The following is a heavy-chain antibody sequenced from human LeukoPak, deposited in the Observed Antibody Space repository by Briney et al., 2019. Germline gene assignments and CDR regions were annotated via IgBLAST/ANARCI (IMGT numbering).Heavy chain of an antibody. CDR2: ISSSSSYI. D-gene: IGHD3-3*01. V-gene: IGHV3-21*01. J-gene: IGHJ5*02. CDR1: GFTFSSYS. Sequence: GGSLRLSCAASGFTFSSYSMNWVRQAPGKGLEWVSSISSSSSYIYYADSVKGRFTISRHNAKNSLYLQMNSLRAEDTAVYYCASFLPFGVVSSWGQGTLVTVSS. CDR3: ASFLPFGVVSS.